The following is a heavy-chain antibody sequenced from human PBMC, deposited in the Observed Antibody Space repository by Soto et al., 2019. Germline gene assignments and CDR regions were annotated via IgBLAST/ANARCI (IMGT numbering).Heavy chain of an antibody. D-gene: IGHD6-6*01. Sequence: GASVKVSCKASGGTFSSYAISWVRQAPGQGLEWMGGIIPIFGTANYAQKFQGRVTITADESTSTAYMELSSLRSEDTAVYYCARDTAARPLYYYYYYGMDVWGQGTKVTVSS. CDR2: IIPIFGTA. CDR1: GGTFSSYA. CDR3: ARDTAARPLYYYYYYGMDV. V-gene: IGHV1-69*13. J-gene: IGHJ6*02.